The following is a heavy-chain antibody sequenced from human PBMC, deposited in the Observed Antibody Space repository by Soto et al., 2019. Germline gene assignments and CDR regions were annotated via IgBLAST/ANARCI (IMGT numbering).Heavy chain of an antibody. V-gene: IGHV1-69*06. CDR3: AEGKEYSSSHTYLGIDV. CDR2: IIPIFGTA. J-gene: IGHJ6*02. Sequence: QVQLVQSGAEVKKPGSSVKVSCKASGGTFSSYAISWVRQAPGQGLEWMGGIIPIFGTANYAQKFQGRVTITAYKSTSTAYMELSSLRSEDTAVYYCAEGKEYSSSHTYLGIDVWGQGTTVTVSS. CDR1: GGTFSSYA. D-gene: IGHD6-6*01.